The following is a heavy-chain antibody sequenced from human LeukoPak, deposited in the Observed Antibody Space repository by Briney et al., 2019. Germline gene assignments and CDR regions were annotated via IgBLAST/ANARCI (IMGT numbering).Heavy chain of an antibody. V-gene: IGHV5-51*01. CDR3: ARHFSVDGTSSHFDY. Sequence: GESLKISCKASGYIFTTYWIGWVRQLPGKGLEWMGFIYPGESQIRYSPSFQGQVTISADKSISTAYLQWSSLKASDTAMYYCARHFSVDGTSSHFDYWGQGTWVTVSS. D-gene: IGHD2-2*01. CDR1: GYIFTTYW. J-gene: IGHJ4*02. CDR2: IYPGESQI.